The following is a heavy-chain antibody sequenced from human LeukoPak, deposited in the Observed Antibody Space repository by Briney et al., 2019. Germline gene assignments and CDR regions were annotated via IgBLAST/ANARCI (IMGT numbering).Heavy chain of an antibody. Sequence: PGWSLRLSCAASGFTFSSYAMHWVRQAPGKGLEWVAVISYDGSNKYYADSVKGRFTISRDNSKNTLYLQMNSLRAEDTAVYYCASPTYSSSFYYYYGMDVWGQGTTVTVSS. CDR3: ASPTYSSSFYYYYGMDV. V-gene: IGHV3-30-3*01. CDR2: ISYDGSNK. CDR1: GFTFSSYA. J-gene: IGHJ6*02. D-gene: IGHD6-13*01.